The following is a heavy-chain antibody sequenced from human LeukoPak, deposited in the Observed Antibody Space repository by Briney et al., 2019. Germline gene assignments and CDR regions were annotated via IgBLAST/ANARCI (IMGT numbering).Heavy chain of an antibody. V-gene: IGHV4-4*02. D-gene: IGHD2-21*02. CDR2: MYHSGGT. CDR3: ARVGCTGDCYAVDY. CDR1: GGSISSSNW. J-gene: IGHJ4*02. Sequence: PSETLSLTCAVSGGSISSSNWWSWVRQPPGKGLEWIGEMYHSGGTNYNPSLKSRVTISVGKSKNQFSLKLSSVTAADTAVYYCARVGCTGDCYAVDYWGQGTLVTVSS.